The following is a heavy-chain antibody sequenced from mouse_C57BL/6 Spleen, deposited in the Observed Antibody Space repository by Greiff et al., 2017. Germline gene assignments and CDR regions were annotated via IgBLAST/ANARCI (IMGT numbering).Heavy chain of an antibody. J-gene: IGHJ1*03. Sequence: EVKLVESGGGLVKPGGSLKLSCAASGFTFSSYAMSWVRQTPEKRLEWVATISDGGSYTYYPDNVKGRFTISRDNAKNNLYLQMSHLKSEDTAMYYCARDEMAIYDWYFDVWGTGTTVTVSS. CDR3: ARDEMAIYDWYFDV. D-gene: IGHD2-3*01. CDR1: GFTFSSYA. CDR2: ISDGGSYT. V-gene: IGHV5-4*01.